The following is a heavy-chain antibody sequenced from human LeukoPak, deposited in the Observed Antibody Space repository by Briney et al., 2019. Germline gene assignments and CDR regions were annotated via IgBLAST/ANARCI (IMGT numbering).Heavy chain of an antibody. V-gene: IGHV1-18*01. CDR1: GYTFTSYG. D-gene: IGHD6-19*01. Sequence: ASVKVSCKASGYTFTSYGISWVRQAPGQGLEWMGWISAYNGNTNYAQKLQGRVTMTTDTSTSTAYMELRSLRSDDTAVYYCTRDWRGWDHFDYWGQGTLVTVFS. CDR3: TRDWRGWDHFDY. J-gene: IGHJ4*02. CDR2: ISAYNGNT.